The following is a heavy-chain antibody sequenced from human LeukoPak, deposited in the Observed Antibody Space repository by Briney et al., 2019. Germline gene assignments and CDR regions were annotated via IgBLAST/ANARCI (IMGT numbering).Heavy chain of an antibody. CDR2: ISSTSNTI. V-gene: IGHV3-48*02. Sequence: GGSLRLSCAASGFTFSSYYMSWVRQAPGKGLEWVSYISSTSNTIYYADSVKGRFTISRDNAKNSLYLQMNSLRDEGSAVYYCVRDTQRTVDIWGQGTMVTVSS. CDR3: VRDTQRTVDI. CDR1: GFTFSSYY. J-gene: IGHJ3*02. D-gene: IGHD1-1*01.